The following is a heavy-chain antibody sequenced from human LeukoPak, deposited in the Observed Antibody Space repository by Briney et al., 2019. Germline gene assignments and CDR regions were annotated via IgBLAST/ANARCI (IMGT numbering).Heavy chain of an antibody. CDR2: IYYSGST. D-gene: IGHD3-10*01. J-gene: IGHJ5*02. V-gene: IGHV4-39*01. Sequence: SETLSLTCTVSGGSISSSSYYWGWIRQPPGKGLERIGSIYYSGSTYYNPSLKSRVTISVDTSKNQFSLKLSSVTAADTAVYYCARHYGSGSYYSNGFDPWGQGTLVTVSS. CDR1: GGSISSSSYY. CDR3: ARHYGSGSYYSNGFDP.